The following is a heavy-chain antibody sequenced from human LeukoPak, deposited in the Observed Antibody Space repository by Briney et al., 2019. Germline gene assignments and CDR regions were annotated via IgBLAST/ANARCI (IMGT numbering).Heavy chain of an antibody. CDR1: GGSFSGYY. CDR3: ARYVLRYFDWFFDY. Sequence: SETLSLTCAVYGGSFSGYYWSWIRQPPGKGLEWIGEINHSGSTNYNPSLKSRVTISVDTSKNQFSLKLSSVTAADTAVYYCARYVLRYFDWFFDYWGQGTLDTVSS. J-gene: IGHJ4*02. D-gene: IGHD3-9*01. CDR2: INHSGST. V-gene: IGHV4-34*01.